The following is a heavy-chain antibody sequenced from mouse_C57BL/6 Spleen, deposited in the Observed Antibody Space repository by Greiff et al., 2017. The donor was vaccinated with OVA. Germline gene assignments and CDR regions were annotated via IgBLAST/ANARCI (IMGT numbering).Heavy chain of an antibody. V-gene: IGHV1-15*01. CDR3: TRRGGNYLGAMDY. CDR2: IDPETGGT. Sequence: QVQLQQSGAELVRPGASVTLSCKASGYTFTDYEMHWVKQTPVHGLEWIGAIDPETGGTAYNQKFKGKAILTADKSSSTAYMELRSLTSEDSAVYYCTRRGGNYLGAMDYWGQGTTVTVSS. D-gene: IGHD2-1*01. J-gene: IGHJ4*01. CDR1: GYTFTDYE.